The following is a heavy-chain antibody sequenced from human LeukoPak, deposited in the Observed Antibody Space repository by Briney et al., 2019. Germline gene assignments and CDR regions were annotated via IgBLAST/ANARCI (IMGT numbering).Heavy chain of an antibody. D-gene: IGHD2-2*01. Sequence: GGSLRLSCAASGFIVSGDFMSWVRQAPGKGLEWVSAISGSGGSTYYADSVKGRFTISRDNSKNTLYLQMNSLRAEDTAVYYCAKDVEGYCSSTSCYPSAFDYWGQGTLVTVSS. J-gene: IGHJ4*02. CDR2: ISGSGGST. V-gene: IGHV3-23*01. CDR3: AKDVEGYCSSTSCYPSAFDY. CDR1: GFIVSGDF.